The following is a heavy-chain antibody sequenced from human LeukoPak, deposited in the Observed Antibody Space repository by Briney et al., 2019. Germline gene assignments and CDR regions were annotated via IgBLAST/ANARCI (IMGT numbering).Heavy chain of an antibody. CDR2: ISYDGSNK. CDR1: GFTLSSYV. J-gene: IGHJ4*02. D-gene: IGHD2-15*01. V-gene: IGHV3-30*03. CDR3: ARDLSGGKYYALGFDY. Sequence: PGGSLRLSCAASGFTLSSYVMHWVRQAPGKGLEWVAVISYDGSNKYYADSVKGRFTITRDNAKKSLYLQMNSLRVEDTAVYYCARDLSGGKYYALGFDYWGQGTLVTVSS.